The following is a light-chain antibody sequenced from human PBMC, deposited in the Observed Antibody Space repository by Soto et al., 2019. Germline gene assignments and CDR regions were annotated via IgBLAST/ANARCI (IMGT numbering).Light chain of an antibody. J-gene: IGKJ1*01. CDR3: QQYGSSSWT. CDR2: GAS. CDR1: QSVSSSY. Sequence: ENVLTQSPGTLSLSPGERATLSCRASQSVSSSYLAWYQQKPGQAPRLLIYGASSRATGIPDRFSGSGSETDFTLTISRLEPEDFAVYYCQQYGSSSWTFGQVTKVEIK. V-gene: IGKV3-20*01.